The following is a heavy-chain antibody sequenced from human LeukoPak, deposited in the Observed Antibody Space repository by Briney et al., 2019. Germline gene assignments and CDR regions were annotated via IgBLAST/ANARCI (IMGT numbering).Heavy chain of an antibody. J-gene: IGHJ4*02. V-gene: IGHV4-31*03. CDR3: ARDQVECTGGTCQSRVGFDF. CDR1: GDSISNGVKY. CDR2: IYHSGRS. Sequence: SETLSLTCTVSGDSISNGVKYWSWIRQHPGRGLEWIGYIYHSGRSYYNPSLKSRITMSVDTSKNQFSLNLSSVTGADTAVYYCARDQVECTGGTCQSRVGFDFWGQGTLVTVSS. D-gene: IGHD2-8*02.